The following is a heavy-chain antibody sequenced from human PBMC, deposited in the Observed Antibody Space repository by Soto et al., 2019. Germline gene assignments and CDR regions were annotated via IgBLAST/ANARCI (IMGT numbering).Heavy chain of an antibody. Sequence: GSLRLSCGASGFTFSTYAMTWVRQAPGAGLEWVSTITNTGGRTKYTDSVKGRFSISRDKSKNTVYLQMNSLRAEGTAVYYCAKDSFSRNGIYDPFDVGGQGTMVTVSS. V-gene: IGHV3-23*01. CDR2: ITNTGGRT. J-gene: IGHJ3*01. CDR3: AKDSFSRNGIYDPFDV. D-gene: IGHD3-3*02. CDR1: GFTFSTYA.